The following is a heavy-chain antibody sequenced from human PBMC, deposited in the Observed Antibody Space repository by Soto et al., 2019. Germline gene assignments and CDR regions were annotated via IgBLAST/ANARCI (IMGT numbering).Heavy chain of an antibody. J-gene: IGHJ3*02. CDR1: GYTFTGYA. CDR2: INASNGNT. D-gene: IGHD3-3*01. Sequence: ASLKVSCKASGYTFTGYAMHWVLQAPGQGLEWMGWINASNGNTGYAQKFQGRVTITRNTSISTAYMELSSLRSEDTAVYYCASERVNDDRAAFDIWGQGTMVTVSS. V-gene: IGHV1-3*01. CDR3: ASERVNDDRAAFDI.